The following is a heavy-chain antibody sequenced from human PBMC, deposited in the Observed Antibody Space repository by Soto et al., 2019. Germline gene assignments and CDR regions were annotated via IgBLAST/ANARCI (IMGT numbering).Heavy chain of an antibody. CDR2: INPNSGGT. Sequence: GPEVRKPGASVKISCEASGYSFTGHYLHWVRQAPGHGLEWMGWINPNSGGTNYAQKFQDWISITRDKALSTVYMDLSSLRSEDTAMYYCAKSDGAEENDAFDIWGQGTMISVS. J-gene: IGHJ3*02. CDR3: AKSDGAEENDAFDI. CDR1: GYSFTGHY. V-gene: IGHV1-2*04. D-gene: IGHD3-16*01.